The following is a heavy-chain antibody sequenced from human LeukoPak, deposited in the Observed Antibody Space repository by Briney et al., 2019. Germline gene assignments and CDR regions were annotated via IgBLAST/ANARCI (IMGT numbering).Heavy chain of an antibody. CDR3: VRVTLYYYDSESYYFFEH. Sequence: GGSLRLSCAASGFTLRDYYMSWIRQAPGKGLEWVSYISSSGSTIYYADSVKGRFTISRDNAKNSLYLQMNTLRVEDTAIYYCVRVTLYYYDSESYYFFEHWGQGTPVTASS. CDR1: GFTLRDYY. V-gene: IGHV3-11*04. CDR2: ISSSGSTI. J-gene: IGHJ4*02. D-gene: IGHD3-10*01.